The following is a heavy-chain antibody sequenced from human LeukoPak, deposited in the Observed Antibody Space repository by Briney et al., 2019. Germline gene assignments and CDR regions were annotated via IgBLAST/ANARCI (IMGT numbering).Heavy chain of an antibody. J-gene: IGHJ4*02. Sequence: GGSPRLSCAPSGFTFSRYWMSWVRQAPGKGLEWVANINEDGSEEYYVGSVRGRFTIARDNAKNSLYLQMNSLRAEDTAVYYCARAGDGTAARDYWGQGTLVTVSS. D-gene: IGHD2-15*01. CDR3: ARAGDGTAARDY. CDR2: INEDGSEE. CDR1: GFTFSRYW. V-gene: IGHV3-7*01.